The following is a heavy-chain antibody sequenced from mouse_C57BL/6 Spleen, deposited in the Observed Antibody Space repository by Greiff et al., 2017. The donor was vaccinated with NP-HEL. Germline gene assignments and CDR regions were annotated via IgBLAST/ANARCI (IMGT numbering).Heavy chain of an antibody. CDR3: ARGNYYGSSYYFDY. CDR2: ISSGSSTI. CDR1: GFTFSDYG. J-gene: IGHJ2*01. D-gene: IGHD1-1*01. V-gene: IGHV5-17*01. Sequence: EVNLVESGGGLVKPGGSLKLSCAASGFTFSDYGMHWVRQAPEKGLEWVAYISSGSSTIYYADTVKGRFTISRDNAKNTLFLQMTSLRSEDTAMYYCARGNYYGSSYYFDYWGQGTTLTVSS.